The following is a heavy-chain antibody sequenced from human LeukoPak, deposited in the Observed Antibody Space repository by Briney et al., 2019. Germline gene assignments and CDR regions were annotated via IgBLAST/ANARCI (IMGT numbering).Heavy chain of an antibody. CDR3: ARTKHDYVWGSRDY. CDR2: IYHGGST. Sequence: SETLSLTCTVSGYSISSGYYWGWIRQPPGKGLEWIGSIYHGGSTYYNPSLKSRVTISVDTSKNQFSLKLSSVTAADTAVYYCARTKHDYVWGSRDYWGQGTLVTVSS. V-gene: IGHV4-38-2*02. J-gene: IGHJ4*02. D-gene: IGHD3-16*01. CDR1: GYSISSGYY.